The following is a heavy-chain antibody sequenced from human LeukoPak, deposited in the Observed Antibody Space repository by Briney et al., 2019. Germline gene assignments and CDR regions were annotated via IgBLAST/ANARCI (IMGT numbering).Heavy chain of an antibody. CDR1: GFTFSSYA. CDR3: AKDRARATTRGFDY. Sequence: GGSLRLSCAASGFTFSSYAMSWVRQAPGKGLEWVSAISGSGGYTWYADSVKGRFTISRDNSKNTLCLQMNSLRAEDTAVYYCAKDRARATTRGFDYWGQGTLVTVSS. J-gene: IGHJ4*02. V-gene: IGHV3-23*01. D-gene: IGHD1-14*01. CDR2: ISGSGGYT.